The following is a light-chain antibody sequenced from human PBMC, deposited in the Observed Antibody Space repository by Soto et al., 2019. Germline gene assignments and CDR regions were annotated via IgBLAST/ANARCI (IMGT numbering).Light chain of an antibody. CDR2: EVT. J-gene: IGLJ3*02. V-gene: IGLV2-8*01. Sequence: QSVLTRPPSASGSPGQSVTISCTGTSSDVGGYNYVSWYQQYPGRAPKLMIYEVTKRPSGVPDRFSGSKSGNTASLTVSGLQAEDEADYYCSSYAASNNFYFVFGGWTQLTVL. CDR3: SSYAASNNFYFV. CDR1: SSDVGGYNY.